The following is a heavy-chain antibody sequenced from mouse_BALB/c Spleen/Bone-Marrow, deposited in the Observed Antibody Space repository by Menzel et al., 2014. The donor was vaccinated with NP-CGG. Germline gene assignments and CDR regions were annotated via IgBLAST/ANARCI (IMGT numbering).Heavy chain of an antibody. J-gene: IGHJ1*01. Sequence: QVQLQQSGAELVKPGASVKLSRKASGYTFTSYWMHWVKQRPGQGLEWIGEINPSNGRTNYNEKFKSKATLTVDKSSSTAYMQLSSLTSEDSAVYYCARDYDYWYFDVWGAGTTVTVSS. CDR3: ARDYDYWYFDV. D-gene: IGHD2-4*01. CDR1: GYTFTSYW. V-gene: IGHV1S81*02. CDR2: INPSNGRT.